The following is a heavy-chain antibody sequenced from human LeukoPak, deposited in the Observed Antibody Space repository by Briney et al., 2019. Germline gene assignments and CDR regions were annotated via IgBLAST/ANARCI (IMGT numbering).Heavy chain of an antibody. D-gene: IGHD2-2*01. V-gene: IGHV4-59*01. CDR1: GGSISSYY. J-gene: IGHJ6*03. Sequence: SETLSLTCTVSGGSISSYYWSWIRQPPGKGLEWIGYIYYSESTNYNPSLKSRVTISVDTSKNQFSLKLSSVTAADTAVYYCARDRRVVVPAAMPDYYYYYMDVWGKGTTVTVSS. CDR3: ARDRRVVVPAAMPDYYYYYMDV. CDR2: IYYSEST.